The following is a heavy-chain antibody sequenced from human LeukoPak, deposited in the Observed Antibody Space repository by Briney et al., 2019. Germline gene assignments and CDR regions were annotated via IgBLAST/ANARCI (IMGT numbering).Heavy chain of an antibody. D-gene: IGHD2-2*01. CDR2: INHSGST. Sequence: SETLSLTCAVYGGSFSGYYWSWIRQPPGKGLEWIGEINHSGSTYYNPSLKSRVTISVDTSKNQFSLKLSSVTAADTAVYYCADGSSTRSFDYWGQGTLVTVSS. CDR3: ADGSSTRSFDY. J-gene: IGHJ4*02. V-gene: IGHV4-34*01. CDR1: GGSFSGYY.